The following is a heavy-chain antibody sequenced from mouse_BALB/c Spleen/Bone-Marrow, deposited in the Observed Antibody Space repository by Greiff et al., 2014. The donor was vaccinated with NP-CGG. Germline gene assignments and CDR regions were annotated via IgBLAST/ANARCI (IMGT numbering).Heavy chain of an antibody. Sequence: VQLKESGPDLVKPSQSLSLTCTVTGYSITSYYSWHWIRQFPGNKLEWMGYIHYSGITVYNPSLKSRISITRDTSNNQFFLQLNSVTTEDTATYYCARFAGTPYTMDYWGQGTSVTVSS. CDR2: IHYSGIT. D-gene: IGHD4-1*01. J-gene: IGHJ4*01. CDR1: GYSITSYYS. CDR3: ARFAGTPYTMDY. V-gene: IGHV3-1*02.